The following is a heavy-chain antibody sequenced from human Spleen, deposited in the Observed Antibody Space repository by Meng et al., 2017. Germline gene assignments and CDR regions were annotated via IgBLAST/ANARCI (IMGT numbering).Heavy chain of an antibody. CDR3: ASWIYSCGWQ. J-gene: IGHJ4*02. Sequence: QVQLQGSGPGLVKPSGTLSITCVVPGGSISSIDWWSWVRQPPGKGLEWIGEIYHGGDTNYNPSLKSRVTIAIDKSKNQFSLKLSSVTAADTAVYYCASWIYSCGWQWGQGALVTVSS. V-gene: IGHV4/OR15-8*02. CDR1: GGSISSIDW. D-gene: IGHD6-19*01. CDR2: IYHGGDT.